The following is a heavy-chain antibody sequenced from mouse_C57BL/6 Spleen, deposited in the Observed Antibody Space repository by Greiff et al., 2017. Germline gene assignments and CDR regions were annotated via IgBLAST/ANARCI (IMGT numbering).Heavy chain of an antibody. CDR2: INPYNGGT. CDR3: ARDGSSYYFDY. Sequence: VQLQQSGPVLVKPGASVKMSCKASGYTFTDYYMNWVKQSPGQSLEWIGVINPYNGGTSYNQKFKSKATLTVDKSSSTAYMELNSLTSEDSAVYYCARDGSSYYFDYWGQGTTLTVSS. V-gene: IGHV1-19*01. CDR1: GYTFTDYY. J-gene: IGHJ2*01. D-gene: IGHD1-1*01.